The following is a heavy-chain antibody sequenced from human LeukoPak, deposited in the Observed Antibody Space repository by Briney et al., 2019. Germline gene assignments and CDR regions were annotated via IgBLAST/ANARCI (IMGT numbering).Heavy chain of an antibody. D-gene: IGHD1-26*01. CDR3: ADPGVGL. CDR1: GFTFSDYY. CDR2: LKQNGGDE. J-gene: IGHJ4*02. Sequence: GGSLRLSCAASGFTFSDYYMSWLRQAPGKGLEWVANLKQNGGDENYVDSVKGRFTISRNNAKKSLYLQMNYLRVEDTAVYYCADPGVGLWGQGTLVTVSS. V-gene: IGHV3-7*01.